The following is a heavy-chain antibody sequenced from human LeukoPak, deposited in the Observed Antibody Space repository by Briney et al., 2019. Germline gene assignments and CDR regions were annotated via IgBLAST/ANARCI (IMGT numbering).Heavy chain of an antibody. CDR2: ISDSGNTI. V-gene: IGHV3-48*04. Sequence: PGGSLRLSCAASGFTFSSYWMNWARQAPGKGLEWVSYISDSGNTIYYADSVKGRFTISRDNAKNSLYLQVNSLRTEDTAVYYCARGPFWSGYYDDWGQGTLVTVSS. D-gene: IGHD3-3*01. CDR3: ARGPFWSGYYDD. CDR1: GFTFSSYW. J-gene: IGHJ4*02.